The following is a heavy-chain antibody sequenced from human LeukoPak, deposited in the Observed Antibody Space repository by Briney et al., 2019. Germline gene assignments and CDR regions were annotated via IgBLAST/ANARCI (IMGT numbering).Heavy chain of an antibody. J-gene: IGHJ5*02. D-gene: IGHD6-19*01. CDR2: IYHSGST. Sequence: PSETLSLTCTVSGYSISSGYYWGWIRQPPGKGLEWIGSIYHSGSTYYNPSLKSRVTISVDTSKNQFSLKLSSVTAADTAVYYCASASGWYGDNWFDPWGQGTLVTVSS. CDR1: GYSISSGYY. V-gene: IGHV4-38-2*02. CDR3: ASASGWYGDNWFDP.